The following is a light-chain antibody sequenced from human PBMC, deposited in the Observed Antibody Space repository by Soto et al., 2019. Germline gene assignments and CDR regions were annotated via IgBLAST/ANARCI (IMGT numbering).Light chain of an antibody. Sequence: QSVLTQPASVSGSPGQSITISCTGTSSDVGGYNYVSWYQQHPGKAPKLMIYEVSNRPSGVSNRFSGSKSGNTASLTISGLQAEAEADYYCSSYTSSSIDYVFGTGTKVTVL. V-gene: IGLV2-14*01. CDR2: EVS. CDR1: SSDVGGYNY. CDR3: SSYTSSSIDYV. J-gene: IGLJ1*01.